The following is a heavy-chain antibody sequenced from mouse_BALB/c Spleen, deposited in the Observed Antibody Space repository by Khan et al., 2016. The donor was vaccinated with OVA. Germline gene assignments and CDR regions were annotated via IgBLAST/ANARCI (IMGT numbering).Heavy chain of an antibody. CDR2: ISYSGNT. V-gene: IGHV3-2*02. Sequence: EVQLQESGPGLVKPSQSLSLTCTVTGYSITSDYAWNWIRQFPGNKLEWMGYISYSGNTSYTPSLKSRISITRDTSKNQFFLHLNSGTTEDTATYYCARRSYGNLYYYTMDYWGQGTSVTVSS. CDR1: GYSITSDYA. J-gene: IGHJ4*01. CDR3: ARRSYGNLYYYTMDY. D-gene: IGHD2-10*02.